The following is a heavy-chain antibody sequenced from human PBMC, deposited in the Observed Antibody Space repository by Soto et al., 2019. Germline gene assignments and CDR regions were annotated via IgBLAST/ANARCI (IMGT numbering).Heavy chain of an antibody. D-gene: IGHD1-1*01. CDR1: GYSIVNFY. CDR2: LSASGRT. J-gene: IGHJ2*01. V-gene: IGHV4-4*07. CDR3: ARGTGRYFDI. Sequence: SDTLSVACSISGYSIVNFYWSWIRQPAGKGLESLGRLSASGRTNYSPSLQSRVTMSLDRSKKRFSLRLTSVSAADTAVYFCARGTGRYFDIWGRGTLVTVYS.